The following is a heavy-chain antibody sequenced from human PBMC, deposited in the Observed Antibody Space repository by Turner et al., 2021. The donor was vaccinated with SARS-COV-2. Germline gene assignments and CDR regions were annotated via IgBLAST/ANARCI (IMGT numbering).Heavy chain of an antibody. J-gene: IGHJ3*02. CDR2: IYYSGST. D-gene: IGHD3-22*01. CDR3: AREGEGYYDSSGYYLIPSALDI. CDR1: CGPLSLSSYY. V-gene: IGHV4-39*02. Sequence: QLQLPGSGPGPVKPSGTLSLPCPVSCGPLSLSSYYWGWIRQPPGKGLEWIGSIYYSGSTYKNPSIKNRVTISVDTSKYQFSLKLSSVTAADTAVYYCAREGEGYYDSSGYYLIPSALDIWGQGTMVTVSS.